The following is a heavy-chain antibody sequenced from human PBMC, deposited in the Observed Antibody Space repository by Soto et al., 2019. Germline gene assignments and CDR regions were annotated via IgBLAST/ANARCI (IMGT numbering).Heavy chain of an antibody. J-gene: IGHJ6*02. CDR3: AKTYNWNYNGMDV. CDR1: GGSISSSNW. Sequence: QVQLQESGPGLVKPSGTLSLTCAVSGGSISSSNWWSWVRQPPGKGLEWIGEIYHSGSTKYNPSLKSRVTISVDKSKNQFSLKLSSVTAADTAIYYCAKTYNWNYNGMDVWGQGTTVTVSS. D-gene: IGHD1-20*01. V-gene: IGHV4-4*02. CDR2: IYHSGST.